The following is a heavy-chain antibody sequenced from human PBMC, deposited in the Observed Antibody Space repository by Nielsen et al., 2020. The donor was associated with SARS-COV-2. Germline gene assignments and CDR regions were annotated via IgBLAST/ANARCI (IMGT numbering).Heavy chain of an antibody. CDR2: ISAYNGNT. J-gene: IGHJ3*02. Sequence: ASVKVSCKASGYTFTSYGISWVRQAPGQGLEWMGWISAYNGNTNYAQKLQGRVTMTTDTSTSTAYMELRSLRSDDTAMYYCARDNYYYDSSGYYFNGRNRNDAFDIWGQGTMVTVSS. CDR1: GYTFTSYG. V-gene: IGHV1-18*01. D-gene: IGHD3-22*01. CDR3: ARDNYYYDSSGYYFNGRNRNDAFDI.